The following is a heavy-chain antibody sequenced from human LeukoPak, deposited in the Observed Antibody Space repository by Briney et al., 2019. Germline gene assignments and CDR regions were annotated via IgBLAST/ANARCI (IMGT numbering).Heavy chain of an antibody. CDR3: ARETTDSSGYYYYYYGMDV. J-gene: IGHJ6*02. CDR1: AFTFSSYW. D-gene: IGHD3-22*01. CDR2: INSDGGST. Sequence: GSLRLSCAASAFTFSSYWMHWVRQAPGKGLVWVSRINSDGGSTSYADSVKGRFTISRDNAENSLYLQMNSLRAEDTAVYYCARETTDSSGYYYYYYGMDVWGQGTTVTVSS. V-gene: IGHV3-74*01.